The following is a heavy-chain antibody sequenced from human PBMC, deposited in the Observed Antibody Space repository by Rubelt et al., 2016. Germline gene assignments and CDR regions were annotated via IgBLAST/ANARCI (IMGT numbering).Heavy chain of an antibody. V-gene: IGHV3-53*01. Sequence: GLEWVSVTHIAGNTNYADSVKGRFTISRDNSKNTLSLQMNSLRAEDTAVYYCAALVGYCRSTNCFDNWGQGSLVTVSS. CDR2: THIAGNT. D-gene: IGHD2-2*01. CDR3: AALVGYCRSTNCFDN. J-gene: IGHJ4*02.